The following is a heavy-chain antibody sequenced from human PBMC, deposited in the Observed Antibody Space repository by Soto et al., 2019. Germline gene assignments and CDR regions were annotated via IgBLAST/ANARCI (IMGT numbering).Heavy chain of an antibody. Sequence: ASVKVSFKASGGTFSSYAISWVRQAPGQGLEWMGGIIPIFGTANYAQKFQGRVTITADESTSTAYMELSSLRSEDTAVYYCARRYCSSGCYYYYGMDVWGQGTTVTVSS. D-gene: IGHD2-15*01. CDR2: IIPIFGTA. J-gene: IGHJ6*02. CDR1: GGTFSSYA. CDR3: ARRYCSSGCYYYYGMDV. V-gene: IGHV1-69*13.